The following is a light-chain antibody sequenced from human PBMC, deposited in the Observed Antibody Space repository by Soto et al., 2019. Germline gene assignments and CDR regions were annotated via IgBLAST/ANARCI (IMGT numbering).Light chain of an antibody. Sequence: EIVLTQSPGTLSLSPGERATLSCRASQSVSSNNLAWYQQKPGQAPRLLICGASSRATGIPDRFSGSGSGTDFTLTISRLEPEDFAVYSCQQYGRSPYTFGQGTKLEIK. CDR3: QQYGRSPYT. CDR2: GAS. J-gene: IGKJ2*01. CDR1: QSVSSNN. V-gene: IGKV3-20*01.